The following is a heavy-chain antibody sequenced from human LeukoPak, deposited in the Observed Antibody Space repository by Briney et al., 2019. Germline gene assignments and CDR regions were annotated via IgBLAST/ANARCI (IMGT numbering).Heavy chain of an antibody. J-gene: IGHJ4*02. CDR1: GFTFSSYA. V-gene: IGHV3-30*04. D-gene: IGHD3-22*01. CDR3: AKRGVVIRVILVGFHKEAYYFDS. CDR2: ISYDGSNK. Sequence: QAGGSLRLSCAASGFTFSSYAMHWVRQAPGKGLEWVAVISYDGSNKYYADSVKGRFTISRDNPKDTLYLQMNSLRAEDTAVYFCAKRGVVIRVILVGFHKEAYYFDSWGQGALVTVSS.